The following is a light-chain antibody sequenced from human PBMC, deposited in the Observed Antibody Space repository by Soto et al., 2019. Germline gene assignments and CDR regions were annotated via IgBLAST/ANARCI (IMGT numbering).Light chain of an antibody. CDR1: SREVGGYNY. J-gene: IGLJ1*01. V-gene: IGLV2-14*01. Sequence: ALTQPASVSGSPGQSITISCTGTSREVGGYNYVSWYQQHPGKATKLMIYDVSNRPSGVSNRFSGSKSGNTASLTISGLQAEDEADYYCSSYTSSSTPVYVFGTGTKVTVL. CDR2: DVS. CDR3: SSYTSSSTPVYV.